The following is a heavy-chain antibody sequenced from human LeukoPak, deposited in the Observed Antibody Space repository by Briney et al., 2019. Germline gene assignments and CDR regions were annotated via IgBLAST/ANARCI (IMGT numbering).Heavy chain of an antibody. V-gene: IGHV1-69*05. Sequence: SVEVSCKASGDTFSSYAINWVRQAHGQGLEWMGRIIPIFGTANYAQKFQGRVTITTDESTSTAYMELSSLRSEDTAVYYCARGRLGTAMVYFDYWGQGTLVTVSS. J-gene: IGHJ4*02. CDR1: GDTFSSYA. CDR2: IIPIFGTA. CDR3: ARGRLGTAMVYFDY. D-gene: IGHD5-18*01.